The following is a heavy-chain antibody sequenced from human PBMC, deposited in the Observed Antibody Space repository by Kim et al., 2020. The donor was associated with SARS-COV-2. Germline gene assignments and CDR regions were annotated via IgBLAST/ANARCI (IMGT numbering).Heavy chain of an antibody. D-gene: IGHD6-19*01. V-gene: IGHV4-39*01. J-gene: IGHJ4*02. Sequence: SETLSLTCTVSGGSISSSSYYWGWIRQPPGKGLEWIGSIYYSGSTYYNPSLKSRVTISVDTSKNQFSLKLSSVTAADTAVYYCARLPRIAVAADYWGQGTLVTVSS. CDR3: ARLPRIAVAADY. CDR2: IYYSGST. CDR1: GGSISSSSYY.